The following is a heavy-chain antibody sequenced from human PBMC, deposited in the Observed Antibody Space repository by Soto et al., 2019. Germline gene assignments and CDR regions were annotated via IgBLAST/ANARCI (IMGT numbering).Heavy chain of an antibody. Sequence: QVQLVQSGAEVKKPGASVKVSCKASGYTFTSYDINWVRQATGQGHEWMGWMNPNSGNTGYAQKFQGRVTMTRNTSISQGYMERRSLKSEDTAVYYCATRITIFEVVDPGVQGTLVTVSS. J-gene: IGHJ4*02. D-gene: IGHD3-3*01. CDR2: MNPNSGNT. V-gene: IGHV1-8*01. CDR3: ATRITIFEVVDP. CDR1: GYTFTSYD.